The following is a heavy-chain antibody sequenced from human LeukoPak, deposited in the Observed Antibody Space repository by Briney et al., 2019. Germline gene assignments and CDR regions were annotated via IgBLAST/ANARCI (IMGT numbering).Heavy chain of an antibody. J-gene: IGHJ6*02. CDR3: ARDPRYYDFWSGYNLDYYYYGMDV. V-gene: IGHV3-33*08. Sequence: GGSLRLSCAASGFIFTNAWMTWVRQAPGKGLEWVAVIWYDGSNKYYADSVKGRFTISRDNSKNTLYLQMNSLRAEDTAVYYRARDPRYYDFWSGYNLDYYYYGMDVWGQGTTVTVSS. D-gene: IGHD3-3*01. CDR2: IWYDGSNK. CDR1: GFIFTNAW.